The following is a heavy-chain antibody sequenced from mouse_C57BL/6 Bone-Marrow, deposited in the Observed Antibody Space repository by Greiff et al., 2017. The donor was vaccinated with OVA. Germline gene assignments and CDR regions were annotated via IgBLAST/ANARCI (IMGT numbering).Heavy chain of an antibody. D-gene: IGHD2-4*01. Sequence: EVKLEESGGGLVKPGGSLKLSCAASGFTFSSYAMSWVRQTPEKRLEWVATISDGGSYTYYPDNVKGRFTISRDNAKNKLYLQMSHLKSEDTAMYYCAREGGMITTVDYWGQGTTLTVSS. J-gene: IGHJ2*01. CDR2: ISDGGSYT. CDR1: GFTFSSYA. V-gene: IGHV5-4*01. CDR3: AREGGMITTVDY.